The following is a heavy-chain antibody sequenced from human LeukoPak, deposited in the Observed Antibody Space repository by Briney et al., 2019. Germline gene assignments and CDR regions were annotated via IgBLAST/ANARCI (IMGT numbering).Heavy chain of an antibody. CDR1: GFTFSSYS. J-gene: IGHJ3*02. CDR3: ARARRMWWELLKHNDAFDI. D-gene: IGHD1-26*01. V-gene: IGHV3-21*01. CDR2: ISSSSSYI. Sequence: GGSLRLSCAASGFTFSSYSMNWVRQAPGEGLEWVSSISSSSSYIYYADSVKGRFTISRDNAKNSLYLRMNSLRAEDTAVYYCARARRMWWELLKHNDAFDIWGQGTMVTVSS.